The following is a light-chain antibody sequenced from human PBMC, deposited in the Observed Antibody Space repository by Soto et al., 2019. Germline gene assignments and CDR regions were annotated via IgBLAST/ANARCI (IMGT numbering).Light chain of an antibody. CDR3: SSYTSRSTVV. V-gene: IGLV2-14*03. CDR2: DVS. CDR1: SSDVGGYNY. Sequence: QSALTQPASVSGSPGQSITISCTGTSSDVGGYNYVSWYQQHPGKAPKLIIYDVSNRPSGVSNRFSGPKSGNTASLTISGLQAEDEADYYCSSYTSRSTVVFGGGTKLTVL. J-gene: IGLJ2*01.